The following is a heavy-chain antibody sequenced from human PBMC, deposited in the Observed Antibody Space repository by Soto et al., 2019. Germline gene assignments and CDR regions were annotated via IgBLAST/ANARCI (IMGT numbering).Heavy chain of an antibody. V-gene: IGHV3-15*01. CDR1: GFTFSNAW. D-gene: IGHD3-3*01. CDR3: TTPRVDYYYYGMDV. J-gene: IGHJ6*02. Sequence: LRLSCAASGFTFSNAWMSWVRQAPGKGLEWVGRIKSKTDGGTTDHAAPVKGRFTISRDDSKNTLYLQMNSLKTEDTAVYYCTTPRVDYYYYGMDVWGQGTTVTVSS. CDR2: IKSKTDGGTT.